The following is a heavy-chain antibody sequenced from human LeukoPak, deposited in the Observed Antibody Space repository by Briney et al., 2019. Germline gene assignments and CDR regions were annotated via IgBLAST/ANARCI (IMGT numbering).Heavy chain of an antibody. CDR2: ISYDGSNK. CDR3: ARDRDYYDSSGHFDY. D-gene: IGHD3-22*01. J-gene: IGHJ4*02. V-gene: IGHV3-30-3*01. CDR1: GFTFSSYA. Sequence: GGSLRLSCAASGFTFSSYAMHWVRQAPGKGLEWVAVISYDGSNKYNADSVKGRFTISRDNSKNTLYLQMNSLRAEDTAVYYCARDRDYYDSSGHFDYWGQGTLVTVSS.